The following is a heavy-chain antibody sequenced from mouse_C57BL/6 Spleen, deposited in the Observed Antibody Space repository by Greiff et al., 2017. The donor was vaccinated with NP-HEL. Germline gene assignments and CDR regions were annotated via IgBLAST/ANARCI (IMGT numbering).Heavy chain of an antibody. CDR1: GYTFTSYG. Sequence: QVQLQQSGAELARPGASVKLSCKASGYTFTSYGISWVKQRTGQGLEWIGEIYPRSGNTYYNEKFKGKATLTADKSSSTAYMELRSLTSEDSAVYFCAREKIYDYPYYAMDYWGQGTSVTVSS. CDR3: AREKIYDYPYYAMDY. V-gene: IGHV1-81*01. J-gene: IGHJ4*01. CDR2: IYPRSGNT. D-gene: IGHD2-4*01.